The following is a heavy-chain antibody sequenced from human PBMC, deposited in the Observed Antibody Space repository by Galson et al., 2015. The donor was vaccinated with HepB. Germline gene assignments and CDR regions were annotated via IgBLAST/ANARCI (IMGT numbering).Heavy chain of an antibody. CDR1: GYTFTSYY. Sequence: SVKVSCKASGYTFTSYYMHWVRQAPGQGLEWMGIINPSGGSTSYAQKFQGRVTMTRDTSTSTVYMELSSLRSEDTAVYYCAISAGYCSGGSCYSDAFDIWGQGTMVTVSS. J-gene: IGHJ3*02. CDR2: INPSGGST. V-gene: IGHV1-46*01. D-gene: IGHD2-15*01. CDR3: AISAGYCSGGSCYSDAFDI.